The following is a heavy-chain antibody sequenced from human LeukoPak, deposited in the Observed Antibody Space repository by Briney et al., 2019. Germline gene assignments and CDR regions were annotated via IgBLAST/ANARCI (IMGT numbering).Heavy chain of an antibody. CDR1: GFTFSSYE. CDR3: ARSELGYNYHYMDV. J-gene: IGHJ6*03. D-gene: IGHD7-27*01. CDR2: ISSSGSTI. V-gene: IGHV3-48*03. Sequence: GGSLRLSCAASGFTFSSYEMNWVRQAPGKGLEWVSYISSSGSTIYYADSVKGRFTISRDNAKNSLYLQMNSLRAEDTAVYYCARSELGYNYHYMDVWGKGTTVTVSS.